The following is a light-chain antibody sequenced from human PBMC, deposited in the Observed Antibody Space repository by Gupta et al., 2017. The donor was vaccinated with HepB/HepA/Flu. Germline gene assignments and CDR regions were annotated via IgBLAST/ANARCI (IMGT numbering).Light chain of an antibody. CDR3: LLYRGGGIRA. CDR2: NRN. V-gene: IGLV8-61*01. J-gene: IGLJ3*02. Sequence: QTVVTQEPSFSVSPGGTVTLTFGLSSGSVSTDHNPSWYQQTPGQAPRRLMYNRNTRSVGVPGRFSGSSLGNIAALTITGSQADDESDYYFLLYRGGGIRAFGGGTKLTVL. CDR1: SGSVSTDHN.